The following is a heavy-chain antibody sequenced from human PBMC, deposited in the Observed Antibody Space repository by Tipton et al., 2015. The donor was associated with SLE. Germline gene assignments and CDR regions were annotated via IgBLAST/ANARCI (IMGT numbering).Heavy chain of an antibody. CDR1: GGSISSHY. Sequence: TLSLTCTVSGGSISSHYWSWIRQPPGKGLEWIGYIYYSGSTNCNPSLKSRVTISVDTSKNQFSLKLSSVTAADTAVYYCAGGASGYSSSWYDYWGQGTLVTVSS. CDR2: IYYSGST. J-gene: IGHJ4*02. D-gene: IGHD6-13*01. V-gene: IGHV4-59*11. CDR3: AGGASGYSSSWYDY.